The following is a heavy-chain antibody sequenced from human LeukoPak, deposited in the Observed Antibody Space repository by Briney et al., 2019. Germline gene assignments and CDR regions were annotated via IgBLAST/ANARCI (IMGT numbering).Heavy chain of an antibody. D-gene: IGHD7-27*01. V-gene: IGHV3-23*01. CDR1: GLTFSRHA. CDR2: IDRSGDDT. Sequence: GGSLRLSCAASGLTFSRHAMSWARQAPGRGLEWVSTIDRSGDDTYYRDSVKGRFTISRDNSKSTLYLQMYSLRAEDTAIYYCAKGGDELDYWGQGTLVTVSS. J-gene: IGHJ4*02. CDR3: AKGGDELDY.